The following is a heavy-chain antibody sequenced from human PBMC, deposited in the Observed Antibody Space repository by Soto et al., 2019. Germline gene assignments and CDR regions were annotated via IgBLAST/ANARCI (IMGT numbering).Heavy chain of an antibody. CDR3: ARCSSTSGHFDY. D-gene: IGHD2-2*01. Sequence: SETLSLTCTVSGGSISSYYWSWIRQPPGKGLEWIGYIYYSGSTNYNPSLKSRVTISVDTSKNQFSLKLSSVTAAGTAVYYCARCSSTSGHFDYWGQGTLVTVSS. CDR1: GGSISSYY. J-gene: IGHJ4*02. V-gene: IGHV4-59*08. CDR2: IYYSGST.